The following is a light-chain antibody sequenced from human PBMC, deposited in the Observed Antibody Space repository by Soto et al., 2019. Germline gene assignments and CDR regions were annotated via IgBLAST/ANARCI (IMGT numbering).Light chain of an antibody. CDR1: SSNIGTNT. J-gene: IGLJ1*01. CDR3: AAWDDSLNCFYV. Sequence: QSVLTQPPSASGTPGQRVTISCSGSSSNIGTNTVNWYLQLPGTAPKLLIYNNDQRPSGVPERFSGSKSGTSASLAISWLQSEDEANYYCAAWDDSLNCFYVFGSGTKVTV. V-gene: IGLV1-44*01. CDR2: NND.